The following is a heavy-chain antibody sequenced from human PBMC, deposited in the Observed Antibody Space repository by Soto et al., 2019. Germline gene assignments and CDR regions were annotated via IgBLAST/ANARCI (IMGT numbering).Heavy chain of an antibody. CDR1: GYTFSNYD. D-gene: IGHD3-10*01. CDR3: AKVSRNGSALDLDY. CDR2: VNPNNGDT. J-gene: IGHJ4*02. Sequence: QVQLVQSGAELKKPGASVKVSCKASGYTFSNYDMNWVRQATGQGPEWIGWVNPNNGDTGYAQKFQGRVTLNTDISTPTASMELTTLRSEDTAIYSCAKVSRNGSALDLDYRGQGPLITASS. V-gene: IGHV1-8*01.